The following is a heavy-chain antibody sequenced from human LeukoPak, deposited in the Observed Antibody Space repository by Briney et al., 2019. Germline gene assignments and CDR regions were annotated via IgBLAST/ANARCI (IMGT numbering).Heavy chain of an antibody. D-gene: IGHD1-26*01. J-gene: IGHJ4*02. CDR2: INPNSGGT. V-gene: IGHV1-2*02. CDR3: ARFTGSSKFDY. CDR1: GYTFTGYY. Sequence: GASVKVSCKASGYTFTGYYMHWVRQAPGQGLEWMGWINPNSGGTNYAQKFQGRVTMTRDTSISTAYIELGSLISDDTAMYYCARFTGSSKFDYWGQGTLVTVSS.